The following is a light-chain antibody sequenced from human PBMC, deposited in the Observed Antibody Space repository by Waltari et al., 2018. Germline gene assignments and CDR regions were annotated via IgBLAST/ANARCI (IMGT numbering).Light chain of an antibody. CDR3: QHYVTLPVT. CDR2: GAS. V-gene: IGKV3-20*01. Sequence: VLTQSPGTLSLSPGDRATLSCRASQSVSRTLAWYQQKPGQAPSLLIYGASIRATGIPDRFSGSGSGTDFSLTISRLEPEDFAVYYCQHYVTLPVTFGQGTKVEIK. J-gene: IGKJ1*01. CDR1: QSVSRT.